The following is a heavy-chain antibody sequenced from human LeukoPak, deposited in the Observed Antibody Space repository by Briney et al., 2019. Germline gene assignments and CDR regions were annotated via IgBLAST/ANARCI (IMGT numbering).Heavy chain of an antibody. CDR1: GFTFSTHW. Sequence: SGGSLRLSCAASGFTFSTHWMHWVRQTPGKGLVWVSRISPDGGRTAYPDSVKGRFTISRDNARDTLYLQLNSLGAEDTAVYYCARVSSLWSFDYWGQGTLVTVSS. CDR2: ISPDGGRT. CDR3: ARVSSLWSFDY. D-gene: IGHD3-10*01. J-gene: IGHJ4*02. V-gene: IGHV3-74*01.